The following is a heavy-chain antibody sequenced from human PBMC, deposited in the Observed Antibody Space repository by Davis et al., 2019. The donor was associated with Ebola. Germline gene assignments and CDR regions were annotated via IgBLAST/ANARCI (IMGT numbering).Heavy chain of an antibody. CDR1: GGSISSYY. CDR3: ARVYCSSTSCYSHNWFDP. Sequence: SETLSLTCTVSGGSISSYYWSWIRQPPGKGLEWIGYIYYSGSTNYNPSLKSRVTISVDKSKNQFSLKLSSVTAADTAVYYCARVYCSSTSCYSHNWFDPWGQGTLVTVSS. J-gene: IGHJ5*02. V-gene: IGHV4-59*12. CDR2: IYYSGST. D-gene: IGHD2-2*01.